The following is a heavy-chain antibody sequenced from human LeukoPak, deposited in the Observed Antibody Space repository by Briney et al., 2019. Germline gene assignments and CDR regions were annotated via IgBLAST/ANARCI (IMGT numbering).Heavy chain of an antibody. CDR2: INAGNGNT. CDR3: ARDLIEDGMDV. CDR1: GYTFTSYA. V-gene: IGHV1-3*01. D-gene: IGHD2/OR15-2a*01. Sequence: ASVTVSCTASGYTFTSYAMHWVRQAPGQRLEWMGWINAGNGNTKYSQKFQGRVTITRDTSASTAYMELSSLRSEDTAVYYCARDLIEDGMDVWGQGTTVTVSS. J-gene: IGHJ6*02.